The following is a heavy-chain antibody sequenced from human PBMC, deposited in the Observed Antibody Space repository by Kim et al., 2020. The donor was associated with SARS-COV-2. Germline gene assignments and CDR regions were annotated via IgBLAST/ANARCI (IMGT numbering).Heavy chain of an antibody. CDR3: AREVQWPGVYFDY. V-gene: IGHV3-33*01. CDR1: GFTFSSYG. J-gene: IGHJ4*02. Sequence: GGSLRLSCAASGFTFSSYGMHWVRQAPGKGLEWVAVIWYDGSNKYYADSVKGRFTISRDNSKNTLYLQMNSLRAEDTAVYYCAREVQWPGVYFDYWGQGTLVTVSS. D-gene: IGHD6-19*01. CDR2: IWYDGSNK.